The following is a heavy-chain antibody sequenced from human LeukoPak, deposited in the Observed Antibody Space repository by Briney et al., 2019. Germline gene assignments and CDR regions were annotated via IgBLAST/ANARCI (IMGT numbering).Heavy chain of an antibody. V-gene: IGHV3-30-3*01. CDR1: GFPFQKYA. CDR2: ISNDGSNK. J-gene: IGHJ4*02. CDR3: ARDLGLGRGWYGGDY. Sequence: GGSPKPLRGGPGFPFQKYAMHRVRQAPSKGPELGAIISNDGSNKYYADSVKGRFTLSRDNSKYTVYLQMNSLRGEDTAVYYCARDLGLGRGWYGGDYWGQGTLVTVSS. D-gene: IGHD6-19*01.